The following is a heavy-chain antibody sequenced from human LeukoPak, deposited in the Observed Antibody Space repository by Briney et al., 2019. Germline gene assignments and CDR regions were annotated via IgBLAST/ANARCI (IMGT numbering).Heavy chain of an antibody. CDR3: AKRGVVIRGILVIGYHQEAYHYDF. CDR1: GISLSNYA. J-gene: IGHJ4*02. V-gene: IGHV3-23*01. D-gene: IGHD3-10*01. Sequence: GGSLRLSCVVSGISLSNYAMTWVRQAPGKGLEWVSYISERGGSTTYADSVKGRFTISRDSSLNTLYLQMNTLRAEDTAVYFCAKRGVVIRGILVIGYHQEAYHYDFWGQGVLVTVSS. CDR2: ISERGGST.